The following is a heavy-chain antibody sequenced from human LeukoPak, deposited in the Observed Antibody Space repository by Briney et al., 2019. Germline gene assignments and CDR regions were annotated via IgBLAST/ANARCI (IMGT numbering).Heavy chain of an antibody. CDR1: GYTFTSYD. CDR3: ARPSAPYYYDSSGYYGPRPYDY. Sequence: ASVKVSCKASGYTFTSYDINWVRQATGQGLERMGWMNPNSGNTGYAQKFQGRVTMTRNTSISTAYMELSSLRSEDTAVYYCARPSAPYYYDSSGYYGPRPYDYWGQGTLVTVSS. V-gene: IGHV1-8*01. J-gene: IGHJ4*02. CDR2: MNPNSGNT. D-gene: IGHD3-22*01.